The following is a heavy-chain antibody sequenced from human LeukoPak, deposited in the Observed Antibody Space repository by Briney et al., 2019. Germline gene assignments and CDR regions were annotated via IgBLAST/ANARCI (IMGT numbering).Heavy chain of an antibody. D-gene: IGHD6-13*01. CDR2: IYYSGST. Sequence: SETLSLTCTVSGGSISSSSYYWGWIRQPPGKGLEWIGSIYYSGSTYYNPSLKSRVTISVDTSKNQFSLKLSSVTAADTAVYYCAGGEAAAAADWYFDLWGRGTLGTVSS. CDR1: GGSISSSSYY. J-gene: IGHJ2*01. CDR3: AGGEAAAAADWYFDL. V-gene: IGHV4-39*07.